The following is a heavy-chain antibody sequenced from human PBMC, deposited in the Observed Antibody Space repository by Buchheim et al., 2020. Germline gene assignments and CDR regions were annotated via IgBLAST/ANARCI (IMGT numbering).Heavy chain of an antibody. CDR3: ARGLLLRRGYYSSSWYSSRVEGFDY. V-gene: IGHV4-34*01. J-gene: IGHJ4*02. D-gene: IGHD6-13*01. CDR1: GFTFSSYA. CDR2: INHSGST. Sequence: VQLLESGGGLVQPGGSLRLSCAASGFTFSSYAMSWVRQAPGKGLEWIGEINHSGSTNYNPSLKSRVTISVDTSKNQFSLKLSSVTAADTAVYYCARGLLLRRGYYSSSWYSSRVEGFDYWGQGTL.